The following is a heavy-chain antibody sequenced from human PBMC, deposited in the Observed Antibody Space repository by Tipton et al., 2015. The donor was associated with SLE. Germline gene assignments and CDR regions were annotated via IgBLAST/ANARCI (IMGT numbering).Heavy chain of an antibody. CDR3: ARASGVNSPY. D-gene: IGHD4-23*01. CDR2: IYYTGST. V-gene: IGHV4-59*01. CDR1: GGSIRSFY. Sequence: TLSLTCTVSGGSIRSFYWSWIRQPPGKGLEWIGNIYYTGSTNYNPSLKSRVTISVDTSKNQFSLNLTSVTAADTAIYYCARASGVNSPYCGQGTLVTVSS. J-gene: IGHJ4*02.